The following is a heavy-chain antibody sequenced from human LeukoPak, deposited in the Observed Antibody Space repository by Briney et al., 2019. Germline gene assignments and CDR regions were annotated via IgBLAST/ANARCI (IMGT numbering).Heavy chain of an antibody. Sequence: PGGSLRLSCAASGFTFSSYEMNWVRQAPGKGLEWVSYISSSGSTIYYADSVKGRFTISRDNAKNSLYLQMNSLRAEDTAVYYCARDPYYYDSRVFDYWGQGTLVTVSS. CDR3: ARDPYYYDSRVFDY. V-gene: IGHV3-48*03. CDR1: GFTFSSYE. J-gene: IGHJ4*02. D-gene: IGHD3-22*01. CDR2: ISSSGSTI.